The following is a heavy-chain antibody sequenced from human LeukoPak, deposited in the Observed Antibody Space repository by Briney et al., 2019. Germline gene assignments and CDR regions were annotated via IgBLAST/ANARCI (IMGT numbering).Heavy chain of an antibody. J-gene: IGHJ4*02. V-gene: IGHV1-24*01. CDR2: FDPEDGET. CDR1: GYTLTELS. Sequence: ASVKVSCKVSGYTLTELSMHWVRQAPGKGLEWMGGFDPEDGETIYAQKFQGRVTMTEDTSTDTAYMELSSLRSEDTAVYYCATPGVRRIAAAVPYYFDYWGQGTLVTVSS. CDR3: ATPGVRRIAAAVPYYFDY. D-gene: IGHD6-13*01.